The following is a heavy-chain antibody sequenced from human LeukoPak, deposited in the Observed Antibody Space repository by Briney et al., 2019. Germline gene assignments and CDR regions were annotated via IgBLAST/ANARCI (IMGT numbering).Heavy chain of an antibody. Sequence: GGSLRLSCAASGFTFSDYYMSWIHQAPGKGLEWVSYIRSSGSTIYYADSVKGRFTISRDNAKNSLYLQMNSLRAEDTAVYYCARDMGSSGPLSATSHFIFDYWGQGTLVTVSS. CDR1: GFTFSDYY. CDR2: IRSSGSTI. J-gene: IGHJ4*02. V-gene: IGHV3-11*04. CDR3: ARDMGSSGPLSATSHFIFDY. D-gene: IGHD3-22*01.